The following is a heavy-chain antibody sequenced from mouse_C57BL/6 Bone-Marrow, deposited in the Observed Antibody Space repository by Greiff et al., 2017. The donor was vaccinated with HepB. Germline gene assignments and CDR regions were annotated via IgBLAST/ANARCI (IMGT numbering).Heavy chain of an antibody. CDR3: ARWGYSPFYFDY. V-gene: IGHV1-64*01. CDR1: GYTFTSYW. Sequence: QVQLQQPGAELVKPGASVKLSCKASGYTFTSYWMHWVKQRPGQGLEWIGMIHPNSGSTNYNAKFKSKATLTVDKSSSTAYMQLSSLTSEDSAVYDCARWGYSPFYFDYWGQGTTLTVSS. J-gene: IGHJ2*01. D-gene: IGHD2-12*01. CDR2: IHPNSGST.